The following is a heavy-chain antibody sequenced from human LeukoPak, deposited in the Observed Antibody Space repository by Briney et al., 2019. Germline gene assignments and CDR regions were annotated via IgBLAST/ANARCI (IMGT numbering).Heavy chain of an antibody. CDR3: ARRTLKVGNHAFDF. Sequence: SETLSLTCAVYGGSFSGYYWSWIRQPPGKGLEWIGEINHSGSTNYNPSLKSRVTISVDTSKNQFSLKLSSVTAADTAVYYCARRTLKVGNHAFDFWGKGTMVTVS. CDR1: GGSFSGYY. V-gene: IGHV4-34*01. J-gene: IGHJ3*01. CDR2: INHSGST.